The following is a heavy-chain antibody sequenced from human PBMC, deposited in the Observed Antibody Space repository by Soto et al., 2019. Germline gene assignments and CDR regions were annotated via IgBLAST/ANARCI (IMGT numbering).Heavy chain of an antibody. CDR3: AKEYSPVPAAIYGMDV. CDR1: GYSFTSYW. J-gene: IGHJ6*02. CDR2: IDPSDSYT. Sequence: PGESLKISCKGSGYSFTSYWISWVRQMPGKGLEWMGRIDPSDSYTNYSPSFQGHVTISADKSISTAYLQWSSLKASDTAMYYCAKEYSPVPAAIYGMDVWGQGTTVTVSS. D-gene: IGHD2-2*01. V-gene: IGHV5-10-1*01.